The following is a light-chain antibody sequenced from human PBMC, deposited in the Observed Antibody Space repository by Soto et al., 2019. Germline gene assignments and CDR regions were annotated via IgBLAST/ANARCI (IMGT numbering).Light chain of an antibody. V-gene: IGKV1-5*01. CDR3: QQYNSYSWT. J-gene: IGKJ1*01. CDR2: DAS. Sequence: DIQMTQSPSTLSASVGDRVTITCRARQSISSWLAWYQQKPGKAPKLLIYDASSLESGVPSRFSGSGSGTEFTLTISSLQPDDFATYYCQQYNSYSWTFGQGTKGEIK. CDR1: QSISSW.